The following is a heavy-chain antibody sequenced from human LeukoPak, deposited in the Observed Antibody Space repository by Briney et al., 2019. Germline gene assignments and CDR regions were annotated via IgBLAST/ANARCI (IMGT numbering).Heavy chain of an antibody. CDR1: GFSVSVNY. D-gene: IGHD6-13*01. V-gene: IGHV3-66*01. J-gene: IGHJ6*03. CDR3: ARDRAAAGSYYYYYYMDV. Sequence: GGSLRLSCAASGFSVSVNYMSWVRQAPGKGLEWVSVLFASGYSKYADSVKGRFTISRDNSENTLDLHMHSLRAEDTAVYYCARDRAAAGSYYYYYYMDVWGKGTTVTVSS. CDR2: LFASGYS.